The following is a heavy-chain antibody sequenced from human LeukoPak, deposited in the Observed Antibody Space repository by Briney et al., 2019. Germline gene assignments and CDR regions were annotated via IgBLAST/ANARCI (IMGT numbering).Heavy chain of an antibody. D-gene: IGHD1-26*01. CDR3: AREIVGAIKSYFDY. CDR1: GFTVSSSH. J-gene: IGHJ4*02. V-gene: IGHV3-7*01. Sequence: GGSLRLSCAASGFTVSSSHMSWVRQAPGKGLEWVANIRQDGGLKHYVDSVKGRFTISSDNAENSLYLQMNSLRAEDTAVYYCAREIVGAIKSYFDYWGQGTLVTASS. CDR2: IRQDGGLK.